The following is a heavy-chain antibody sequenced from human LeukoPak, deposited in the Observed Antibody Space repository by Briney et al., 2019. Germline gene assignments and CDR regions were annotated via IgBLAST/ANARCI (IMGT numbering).Heavy chain of an antibody. CDR1: GDSMNSYY. CDR2: IDDSGST. CDR3: ARRPHSFDI. V-gene: IGHV4-59*08. Sequence: SETLSLTCIVSGDSMNSYYWSWIRQPPGKGLEWIGNIDDSGSTNYNPSLKSRVTISVDTSKNQSSLKLSSVTAADTAVYYCARRPHSFDIWGQGTMVTVSS. J-gene: IGHJ3*02.